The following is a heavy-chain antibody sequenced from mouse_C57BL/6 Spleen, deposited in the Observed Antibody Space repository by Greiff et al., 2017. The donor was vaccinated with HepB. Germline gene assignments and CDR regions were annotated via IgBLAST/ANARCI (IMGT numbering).Heavy chain of an antibody. CDR2: IYPGDGDT. Sequence: VQLQQSGPELVKPGASVKISCKASGYAFSSSWMNWVKQRPGKGLEWIGRIYPGDGDTNYNGKFKGKATLTADKSSSTAYMQLSSLTSEDSAVYFCARGLGDYDDYFDYWGQGTTLTVSS. CDR1: GYAFSSSW. V-gene: IGHV1-82*01. J-gene: IGHJ2*01. CDR3: ARGLGDYDDYFDY. D-gene: IGHD2-4*01.